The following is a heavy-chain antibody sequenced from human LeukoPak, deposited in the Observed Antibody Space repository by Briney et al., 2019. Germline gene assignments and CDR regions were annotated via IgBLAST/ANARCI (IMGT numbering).Heavy chain of an antibody. Sequence: GRSLRLSCAASGFTFDDYAMHWVRQAPGKGLEWVSGISGSGGDTYYADSVKGRFTISRDNSKNTLYVQMNSLRAEDTAVYYCAREGYCSTTSCYTHFDYWGQGALVTVSS. CDR2: ISGSGGDT. V-gene: IGHV3-23*01. J-gene: IGHJ4*02. CDR1: GFTFDDYA. D-gene: IGHD2-2*02. CDR3: AREGYCSTTSCYTHFDY.